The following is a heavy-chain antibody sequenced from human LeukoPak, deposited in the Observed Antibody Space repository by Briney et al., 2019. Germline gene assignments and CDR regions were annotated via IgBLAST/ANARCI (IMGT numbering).Heavy chain of an antibody. J-gene: IGHJ4*02. CDR2: IHNSGST. Sequence: SETLSLTCAVSGGSISSGGYYWSWIRQHPGKGLEWIGYIHNSGSTYYNPSLKSPVSISVDTSKSHFSLRLSSVTAADTAVYYCARGEYYGSGSYYPGDYWGQGTLVTVSS. CDR1: GGSISSGGYY. D-gene: IGHD3-10*01. V-gene: IGHV4-31*11. CDR3: ARGEYYGSGSYYPGDY.